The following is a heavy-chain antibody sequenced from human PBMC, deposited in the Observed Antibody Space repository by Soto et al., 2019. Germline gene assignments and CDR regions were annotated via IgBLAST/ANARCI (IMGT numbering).Heavy chain of an antibody. CDR3: ARGMGAENTFYYYYGMDV. Sequence: SETLSLTCAVYGGSFSGYYWSWIRQPPGKGLEWIGEINHRGSTKYNPSLKILVAISVDTSKKQFSLNLNSVTAADTAVYYFARGMGAENTFYYYYGMDVWGQGTTVTVSS. CDR1: GGSFSGYY. CDR2: INHRGST. D-gene: IGHD3-16*01. J-gene: IGHJ6*02. V-gene: IGHV4-34*01.